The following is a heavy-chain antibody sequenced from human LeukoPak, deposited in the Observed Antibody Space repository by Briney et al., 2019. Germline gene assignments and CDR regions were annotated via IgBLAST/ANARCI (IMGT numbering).Heavy chain of an antibody. CDR3: AKERTLGYCSGGSCQQPPDY. Sequence: PGRSLRLSCAASGFTFSSYGMHWVRQAPGKGLERVAVISYDGSNKYYADSVKGRFTISRDNSKNTLYLQMNSLRAEDTAVYYCAKERTLGYCSGGSCQQPPDYWGQGTLVTVSS. J-gene: IGHJ4*02. CDR2: ISYDGSNK. CDR1: GFTFSSYG. V-gene: IGHV3-30*18. D-gene: IGHD2-15*01.